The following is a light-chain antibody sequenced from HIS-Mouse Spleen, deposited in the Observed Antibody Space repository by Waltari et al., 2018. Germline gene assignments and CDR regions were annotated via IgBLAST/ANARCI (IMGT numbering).Light chain of an antibody. CDR1: QSVSSY. V-gene: IGKV3-11*01. CDR2: DAS. J-gene: IGKJ5*01. Sequence: EIVLTQSPATLSLSPGERATLPCRASQSVSSYLAWYQQKPGQAPRLLIYDASNRATGIPARFSGSGSETDFTLTISSLEPEDFAVYYCQQRSNWPPRVTFGQGTRLEIK. CDR3: QQRSNWPPRVT.